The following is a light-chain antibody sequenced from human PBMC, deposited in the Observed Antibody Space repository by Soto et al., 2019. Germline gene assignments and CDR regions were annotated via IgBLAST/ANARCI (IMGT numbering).Light chain of an antibody. Sequence: QSVLTQPASVSGSPGQSITISCTGTGSDVGGYNYVSWYQQHPDKAPKLIIYDVSNRPSGVSNRFSGSKSGNTASLTISGLQAEDEADYYYTSYTSSSTGVFGTGTKVTVL. J-gene: IGLJ1*01. CDR3: TSYTSSSTGV. CDR1: GSDVGGYNY. CDR2: DVS. V-gene: IGLV2-14*03.